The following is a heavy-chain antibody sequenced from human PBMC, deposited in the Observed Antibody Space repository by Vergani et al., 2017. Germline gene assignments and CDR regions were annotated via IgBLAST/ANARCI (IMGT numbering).Heavy chain of an antibody. CDR2: IYTSGST. CDR1: GSSISSGSYY. Sequence: QVQLQESGPGLVKPSQTLSLTCTVSGSSISSGSYYWSWIRQPAGKGLEWIGRIYTSGSTNYNPSLKSRVTMSVDTSKNQFSLKLSSVTAADTAVYYCARVRRDDSSGYYYYYGMDVWGQGTTVTVSS. CDR3: ARVRRDDSSGYYYYYGMDV. J-gene: IGHJ6*02. D-gene: IGHD3-22*01. V-gene: IGHV4-61*02.